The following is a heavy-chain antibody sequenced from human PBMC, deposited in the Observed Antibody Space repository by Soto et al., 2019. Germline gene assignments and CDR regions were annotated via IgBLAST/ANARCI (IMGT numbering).Heavy chain of an antibody. CDR1: GYTFTSYG. Sequence: QVQLVQSGAEVKKPGASVKVSCKASGYTFTSYGINWVRQAPGQGLEWLGWISAYDGYTNYAQILQGRVSMTTDTSTKTAYMELRSLRSDDTAMYYCARGGLSDSRGARNYYYYGMNVWGQGTTVTVSS. J-gene: IGHJ6*02. CDR3: ARGGLSDSRGARNYYYYGMNV. CDR2: ISAYDGYT. V-gene: IGHV1-18*01. D-gene: IGHD3-22*01.